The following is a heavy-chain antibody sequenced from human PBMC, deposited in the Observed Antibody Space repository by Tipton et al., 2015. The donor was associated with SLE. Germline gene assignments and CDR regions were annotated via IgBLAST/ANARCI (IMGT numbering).Heavy chain of an antibody. Sequence: TLSLTCAVSGGSFTMYYWSWIRQSPGKGLEWIGEINHSGSTNYNPSLKARVTISVDTSKNQFSLNLSSVTAADTAVYYCARVVVVISDAFDIWGQGTMVTVSS. CDR2: INHSGST. J-gene: IGHJ3*02. D-gene: IGHD3-22*01. CDR1: GGSFTMYY. CDR3: ARVVVVISDAFDI. V-gene: IGHV4-34*01.